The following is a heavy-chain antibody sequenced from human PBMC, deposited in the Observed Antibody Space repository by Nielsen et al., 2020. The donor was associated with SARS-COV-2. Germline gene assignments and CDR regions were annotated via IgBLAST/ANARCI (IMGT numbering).Heavy chain of an antibody. V-gene: IGHV3-9*01. CDR1: GFTFDEYA. CDR3: ARVGFYGDPGYLDY. D-gene: IGHD2/OR15-2a*01. J-gene: IGHJ4*02. CDR2: VSWNSAYM. Sequence: SLKISCAASGFTFDEYAMHWVRQVPGKGVEWVSGVSWNSAYMAYADSVKGRFTISRDNAKNTLYLQMNSLRVEDTAVYYCARVGFYGDPGYLDYWGPGTLVTVSS.